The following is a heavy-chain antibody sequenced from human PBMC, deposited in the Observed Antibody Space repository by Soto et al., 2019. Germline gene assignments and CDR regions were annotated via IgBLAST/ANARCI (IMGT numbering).Heavy chain of an antibody. CDR1: GFTFSDYY. D-gene: IGHD3-10*01. Sequence: GGSLRLSSAASGFTFSDYYMSWIRQAPGKXLEGVSYISSSSSYTNYADSVKGRFTISRDNAKNSLYLQMNSLRAEDTAVYYCARDIPSNYGSGSYYRRIPYYGMDVWGQGTTVTVSS. J-gene: IGHJ6*02. V-gene: IGHV3-11*06. CDR3: ARDIPSNYGSGSYYRRIPYYGMDV. CDR2: ISSSSSYT.